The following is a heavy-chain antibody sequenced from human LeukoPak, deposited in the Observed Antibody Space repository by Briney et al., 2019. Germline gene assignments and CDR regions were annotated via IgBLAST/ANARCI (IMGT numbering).Heavy chain of an antibody. D-gene: IGHD3-3*01. Sequence: SETLSLTCAVSGGSISSSNWWSWVRQPPGKGLEWIGEIYHSGSTNYNPSLKSRVTISVDKSKNQFSLKLSSVTAADTAVYYCARAPGNITIFGVVIYYYYMDVWGKGTTVTVSS. J-gene: IGHJ6*03. CDR3: ARAPGNITIFGVVIYYYYMDV. CDR1: GGSISSSNW. V-gene: IGHV4-4*02. CDR2: IYHSGST.